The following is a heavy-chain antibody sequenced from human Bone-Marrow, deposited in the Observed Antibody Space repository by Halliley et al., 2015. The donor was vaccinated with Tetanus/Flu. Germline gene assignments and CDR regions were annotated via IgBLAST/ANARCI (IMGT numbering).Heavy chain of an antibody. J-gene: IGHJ4*02. D-gene: IGHD3-10*01. CDR2: IDPSGGGT. CDR1: GYTFIKYF. V-gene: IGHV1-46*01. CDR3: AGDRGGGGEDNRSYRRY. Sequence: QLVQSGAEVKKPGASVKVSCKASGYTFIKYFMHWVRQAPGQGLEWMGIIDPSGGGTTYAQQFKGKVTMTRDTSTTTVYMELNNRKFEAAAVYSCAGDRGGGGEDNRSYRRYWGQGTLVTVSS.